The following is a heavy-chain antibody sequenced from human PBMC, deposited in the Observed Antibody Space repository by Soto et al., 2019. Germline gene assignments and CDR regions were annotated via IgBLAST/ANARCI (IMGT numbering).Heavy chain of an antibody. V-gene: IGHV5-51*01. CDR2: IYPGDSDT. CDR3: ARSSGGAYSSGWYSPSGYYNYGIDV. J-gene: IGHJ6*02. D-gene: IGHD6-19*01. CDR1: GYSFSTYW. Sequence: GESLKISCKASGYSFSTYWIGWVRQMPGKGLEWMGIIYPGDSDTKYSPSLQGQVTISAVTSICTAYLQWTSLKASDTAMYYCARSSGGAYSSGWYSPSGYYNYGIDVWGQGTKVTVCS.